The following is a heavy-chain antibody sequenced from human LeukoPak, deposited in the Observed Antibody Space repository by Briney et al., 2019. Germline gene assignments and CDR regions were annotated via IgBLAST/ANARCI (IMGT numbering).Heavy chain of an antibody. Sequence: PGGSLRLSCATSGFTFSSNWMHRVRQTPGKGLVWVSRINSDGSSTSYADSVKGRFTISRGNAKDTLYLQMNSLRAEDTAVYCCARSPLTVTTRLHFDYWGQGTLVTVSS. CDR1: GFTFSSNW. CDR3: ARSPLTVTTRLHFDY. V-gene: IGHV3-74*01. CDR2: INSDGSST. D-gene: IGHD4-17*01. J-gene: IGHJ4*02.